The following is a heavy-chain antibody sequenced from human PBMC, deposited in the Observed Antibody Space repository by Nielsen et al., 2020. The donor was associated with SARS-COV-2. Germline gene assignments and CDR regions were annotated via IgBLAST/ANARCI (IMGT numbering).Heavy chain of an antibody. CDR1: GFTFSRHA. D-gene: IGHD2-2*01. Sequence: GGSLRLSCAASGFTFSRHAMNWVRQAPGKGLEWVSLISGSGGSTYYADSVKGRFSISRDNSKNTLYLQMNSLRAEDTAVYYCARVLTVVPAAPLDYWGQGSLVTVSS. CDR3: ARVLTVVPAAPLDY. V-gene: IGHV3-23*01. J-gene: IGHJ4*02. CDR2: ISGSGGST.